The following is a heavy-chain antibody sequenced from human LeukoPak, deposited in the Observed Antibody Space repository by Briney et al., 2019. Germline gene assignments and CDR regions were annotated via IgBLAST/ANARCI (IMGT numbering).Heavy chain of an antibody. CDR3: ARTITGSTRWFDP. D-gene: IGHD1-20*01. J-gene: IGHJ5*02. CDR2: INYGGST. CDR1: GGSISSSNYY. V-gene: IGHV4-39*01. Sequence: PSETLSLTCTVSGGSISSSNYYWGWIRQPPGKGLEWIGNINYGGSTCYNPSLKSRVTISVDTSKNQFSLKLSSVTASDTAVYYCARTITGSTRWFDPWGQGTLVTVSS.